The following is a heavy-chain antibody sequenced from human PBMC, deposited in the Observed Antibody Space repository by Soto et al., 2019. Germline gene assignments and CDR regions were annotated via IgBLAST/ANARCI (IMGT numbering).Heavy chain of an antibody. CDR1: GFTFSDYY. J-gene: IGHJ3*02. V-gene: IGHV3-11*01. D-gene: IGHD2-15*01. CDR3: ARELGIVVVVPHAFDI. CDR2: ISSSGSTI. Sequence: GGSLRLSCAASGFTFSDYYMSWIRQAPGKGLERVSYISSSGSTIYYADSVKGRFTISRDNAKNSLYLQMNSLRAEDTAVYYCARELGIVVVVPHAFDIWGQGTMVTVSS.